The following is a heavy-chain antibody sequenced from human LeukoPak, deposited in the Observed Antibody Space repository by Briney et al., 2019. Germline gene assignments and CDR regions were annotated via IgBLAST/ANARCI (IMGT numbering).Heavy chain of an antibody. CDR2: FDPEDGET. V-gene: IGHV1-24*01. Sequence: ASVKVSCKVSGYTLTELSMHWVRQAPGKGLEWMGGFDPEDGETIYAQKFQGRVTMTEDTSTDTAYMELSSLRSEDTAVYYCATGGGNIVVVPAALPFDYWGQGTLVTVSS. J-gene: IGHJ4*02. CDR1: GYTLTELS. D-gene: IGHD2-2*01. CDR3: ATGGGNIVVVPAALPFDY.